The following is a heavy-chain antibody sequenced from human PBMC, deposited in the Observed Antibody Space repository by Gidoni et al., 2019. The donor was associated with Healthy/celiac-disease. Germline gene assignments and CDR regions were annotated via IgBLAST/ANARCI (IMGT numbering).Heavy chain of an antibody. V-gene: IGHV3-30*04. CDR3: ARERDIVVVVAAWYYFDY. CDR2: ISYDGSNK. CDR1: GFTFRSYA. Sequence: QVQLVESGGGVVQPGRSLRLSCAASGFTFRSYAMHGVRQAPGKGLEWVAVISYDGSNKYYADSVKGRFTISRDNSKNTLYLQMNSLRAEDTAVYYCARERDIVVVVAAWYYFDYWGQGTLVTVSS. J-gene: IGHJ4*02. D-gene: IGHD2-15*01.